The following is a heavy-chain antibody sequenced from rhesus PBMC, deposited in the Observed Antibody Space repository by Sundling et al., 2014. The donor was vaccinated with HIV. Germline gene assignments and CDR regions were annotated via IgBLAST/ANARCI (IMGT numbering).Heavy chain of an antibody. J-gene: IGHJ4*01. Sequence: EVQLMEVWRRLGSGLGGSLRLSCAASGFTFSSYGMHWVRQAPGKGLEWVAVISYDGSKKYCADSVKDRFTISRDNSKNMLYLQMNNLKLEDTAVYYCARDSDYGNSYFFFGYFDYWGQGVLVTVSS. CDR1: GFTFSSYG. CDR3: ARDSDYGNSYFFFGYFDY. D-gene: IGHD4-29*01. CDR2: ISYDGSKK. V-gene: IGHV3-54*02.